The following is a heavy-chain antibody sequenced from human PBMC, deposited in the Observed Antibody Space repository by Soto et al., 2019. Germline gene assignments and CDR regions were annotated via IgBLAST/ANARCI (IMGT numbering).Heavy chain of an antibody. CDR3: ARDGFCTSTTCRVGNWFDP. D-gene: IGHD2-2*01. Sequence: PSETLSLTCVVYGGSFSGYYWSWIRQSPGKGLEWIGGINHRGSTNYNPSLESRVTISVDTSKNQFSLKLPSVTAADTAMYYCARDGFCTSTTCRVGNWFDPWGQGTLVTSPQ. V-gene: IGHV4-34*01. CDR1: GGSFSGYY. J-gene: IGHJ5*02. CDR2: INHRGST.